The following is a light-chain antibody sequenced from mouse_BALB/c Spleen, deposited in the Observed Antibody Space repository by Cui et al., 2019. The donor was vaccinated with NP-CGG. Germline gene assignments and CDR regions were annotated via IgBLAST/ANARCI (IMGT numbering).Light chain of an antibody. Sequence: QAVVTQESALTTSPGETVTLTCRSSTGAVTTSNYANWVQEKPDHLFTGLIGGTNNRAPGVSARFSGSLIGDKAALTITGARTEDEAIYFCALWYSNHWVFGGGTKLTVL. J-gene: IGLJ1*01. V-gene: IGLV1*01. CDR2: GTN. CDR3: ALWYSNHWV. CDR1: TGAVTTSNY.